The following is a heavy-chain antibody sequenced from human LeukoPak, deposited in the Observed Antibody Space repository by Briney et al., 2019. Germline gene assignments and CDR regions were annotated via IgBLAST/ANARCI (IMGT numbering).Heavy chain of an antibody. Sequence: PGGSLRLSCAASGFTFSSYAMSWVRQAPGEGLEWVSVISGSGVITNYADSVKGRFTISRDNSKNTLYLQMNSLRAEDTAVYYCARDMVRGVNWFDPWGQGTLVTVSS. J-gene: IGHJ5*02. V-gene: IGHV3-23*01. D-gene: IGHD3-10*01. CDR1: GFTFSSYA. CDR3: ARDMVRGVNWFDP. CDR2: ISGSGVIT.